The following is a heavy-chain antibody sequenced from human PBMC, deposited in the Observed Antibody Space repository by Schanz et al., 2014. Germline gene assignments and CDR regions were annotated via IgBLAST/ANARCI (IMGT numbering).Heavy chain of an antibody. Sequence: EVQLVESGGGLVKPGGSLRLSCAASGFTFSSYSMNWVRQAPGKGLEWVSALSGSGGSTYYADSVKGRFTISRDYSKNTLYLQMSSLRAEDTAIYYCAKLSSSGRLAGYFDYWGQGALVTVSS. V-gene: IGHV3-23*04. CDR3: AKLSSSGRLAGYFDY. J-gene: IGHJ4*02. CDR1: GFTFSSYS. D-gene: IGHD6-19*01. CDR2: LSGSGGST.